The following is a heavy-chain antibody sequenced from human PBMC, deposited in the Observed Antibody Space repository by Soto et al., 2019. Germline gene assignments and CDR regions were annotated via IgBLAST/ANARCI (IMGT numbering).Heavy chain of an antibody. CDR1: GFTFSRYA. CDR2: ISGSGGTT. V-gene: IGHV3-23*01. J-gene: IGHJ4*02. Sequence: GGSLRLSCAASGFTFSRYAMSWVRQAPGKGLERVSGISGSGGTTYAESVKGRFTISRDNSKNTIYLQMNSLGPEDTAAYYCAKHSTSPLGYFDYWGQGTLVTVSS. CDR3: AKHSTSPLGYFDY. D-gene: IGHD2-2*01.